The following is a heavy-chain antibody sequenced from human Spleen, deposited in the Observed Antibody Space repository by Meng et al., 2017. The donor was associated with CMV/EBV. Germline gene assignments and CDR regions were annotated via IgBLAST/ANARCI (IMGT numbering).Heavy chain of an antibody. CDR1: GFTFSSYG. D-gene: IGHD2-2*02. CDR2: IRYDGSNK. Sequence: EGSLRLSCAASGFTFSSYGMHWVRQAPGKGLEWVAFIRYDGSNKYYADSVKGRFTISRDNSKNTLYLQMNSLRAEDTAVYYCAKATGYCSSTSCYNDDYWGQGTLVTVSS. J-gene: IGHJ4*02. CDR3: AKATGYCSSTSCYNDDY. V-gene: IGHV3-30*02.